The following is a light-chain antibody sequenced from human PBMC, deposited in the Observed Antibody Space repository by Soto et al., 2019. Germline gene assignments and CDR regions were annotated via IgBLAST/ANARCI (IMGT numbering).Light chain of an antibody. J-gene: IGLJ1*01. CDR2: DVS. CDR3: SSYTTSNPYV. Sequence: QSALTQPPSVSGSPGQSVAISCTGTSSDVGSNNRVSWYQQPPGSAPKLIIYDVSNRPSGIPDRFSGSKSANTASLTISGLQTEDEADYYCSSYTTSNPYVFVTGTKVTVL. V-gene: IGLV2-18*02. CDR1: SSDVGSNNR.